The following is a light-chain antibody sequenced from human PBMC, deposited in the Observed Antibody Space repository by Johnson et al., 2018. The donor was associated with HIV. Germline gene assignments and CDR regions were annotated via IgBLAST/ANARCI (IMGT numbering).Light chain of an antibody. V-gene: IGLV1-51*01. CDR2: DNN. CDR1: SSNIGNNY. Sequence: QSVLTQPPSVSAAPGQKVTISCSGSSSNIGNNYVSWYQQLPGTAPKLLIYDNNKRPSGIPDRFSGSKSGTSATLGITGLQTGDEAEYYCGTWDSSLSVVFRTGTKVTDL. CDR3: GTWDSSLSVV. J-gene: IGLJ1*01.